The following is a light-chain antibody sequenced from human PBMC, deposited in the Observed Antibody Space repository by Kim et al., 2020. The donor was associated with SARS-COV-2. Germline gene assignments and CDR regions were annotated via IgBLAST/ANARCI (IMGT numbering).Light chain of an antibody. J-gene: IGKJ3*01. CDR2: AAS. V-gene: IGKV1-12*01. CDR3: QQSYSLPPT. Sequence: DIQMTQSPSSVTASVGDRVTITCRASRDISNWLAWYQQKPGKAPNLLIYAASDLQSGVPSRFSGGGSGTYFTLTISSLQPEDLAIYFCQQSYSLPPTFGPGTKVDIK. CDR1: RDISNW.